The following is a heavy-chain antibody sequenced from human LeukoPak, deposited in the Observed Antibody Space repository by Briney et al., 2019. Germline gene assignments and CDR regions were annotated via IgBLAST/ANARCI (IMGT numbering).Heavy chain of an antibody. J-gene: IGHJ4*02. CDR2: ISGSGGST. CDR1: GFTFSSYA. Sequence: GGSLRLSCAASGFTFSSYAMSWVRQAPGKGLEWVSAISGSGGSTYYADSVKGRLTISRDNSKNTLYLQMNSLRAEDTAVYYCAKDIPYYYDSSGYYYGYFDYWGQGTLVTVSS. V-gene: IGHV3-23*01. D-gene: IGHD3-22*01. CDR3: AKDIPYYYDSSGYYYGYFDY.